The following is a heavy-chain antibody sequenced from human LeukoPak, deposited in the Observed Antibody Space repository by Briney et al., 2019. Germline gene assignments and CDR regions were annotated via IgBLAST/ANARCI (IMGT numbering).Heavy chain of an antibody. CDR2: ISSSGSTI. CDR3: ARCPQVLRYFDWLHYPDY. Sequence: GGALRLSCAASGFTFSDYYMSWIRQAPGKGLEWGSYISSSGSTIYYADSVKGRFTISRDNAKNSLYLQMNSLRAEDTAVYYCARCPQVLRYFDWLHYPDYWGQGTLVTVSS. D-gene: IGHD3-9*01. CDR1: GFTFSDYY. V-gene: IGHV3-11*01. J-gene: IGHJ4*02.